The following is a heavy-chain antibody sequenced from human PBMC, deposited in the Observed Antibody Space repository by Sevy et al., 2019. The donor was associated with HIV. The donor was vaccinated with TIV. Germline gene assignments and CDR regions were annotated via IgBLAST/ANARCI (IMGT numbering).Heavy chain of an antibody. CDR3: ARGGETPRGFDP. CDR1: GGSIISVNW. J-gene: IGHJ5*02. V-gene: IGHV4-4*02. D-gene: IGHD3-16*01. Sequence: SKTLSLTCAVSGGSIISVNWWHWVRQSPGKGLEWIGEIYHSGSINYNPSLKSRVTISVDNSKNQFSLNLYSVTAADTAVYYCARGGETPRGFDPWGQGSLVTVSS. CDR2: IYHSGSI.